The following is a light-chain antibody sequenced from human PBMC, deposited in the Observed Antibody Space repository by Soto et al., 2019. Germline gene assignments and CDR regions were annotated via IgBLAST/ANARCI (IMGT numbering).Light chain of an antibody. CDR3: QLYGSSSIT. V-gene: IGKV3-20*01. Sequence: DIVLTQSPATLSVSPRERGTRSGRAGQSVSNKYLSWYQQKPGQAPTILMYGASNRATDIPDRFSGRGSGTDFTPTIGRLEHEDFAVYYCQLYGSSSITFCQGTRLEIK. CDR1: QSVSNKY. J-gene: IGKJ5*01. CDR2: GAS.